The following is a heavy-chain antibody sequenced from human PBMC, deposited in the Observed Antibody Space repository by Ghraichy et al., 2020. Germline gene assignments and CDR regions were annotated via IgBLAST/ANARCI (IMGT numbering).Heavy chain of an antibody. CDR2: ISTYNGHT. Sequence: ASVKVSCKASGYSFSDFGVSWVRQAPGQGLEWMGWISTYNGHTDYAQKFQGRVTMTTDTSTNTVFMELRSLRSDDTAVYYCGRDRGGWPLDFWGQGTLVTVSS. D-gene: IGHD5-24*01. CDR3: GRDRGGWPLDF. V-gene: IGHV1-18*01. CDR1: GYSFSDFG. J-gene: IGHJ4*02.